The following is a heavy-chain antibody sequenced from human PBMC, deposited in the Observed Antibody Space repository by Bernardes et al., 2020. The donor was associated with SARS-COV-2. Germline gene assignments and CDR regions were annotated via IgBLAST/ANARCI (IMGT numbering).Heavy chain of an antibody. J-gene: IGHJ4*02. CDR1: GGSISTYNW. D-gene: IGHD1-26*01. CDR3: ARFAGSYPDRYYFDS. V-gene: IGHV4-4*02. CDR2: IYHSGRT. Sequence: SETLSLTCAVPGGSISTYNWWRSVRQPPGKGLEWIGEIYHSGRTNYNPSLKRRVTLSVDKPKNQFSLQLTSVTAADTAVYYCARFAGSYPDRYYFDSWGQGTLVTVAS.